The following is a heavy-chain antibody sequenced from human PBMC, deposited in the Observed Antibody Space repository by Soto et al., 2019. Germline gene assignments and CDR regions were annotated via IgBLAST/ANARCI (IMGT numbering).Heavy chain of an antibody. V-gene: IGHV3-30*18. CDR1: GFTFSSYG. D-gene: IGHD5-12*01. CDR3: AKDRDGYNPPYGLDV. Sequence: QVQLVESGGGVVQPGRSLRLSCAASGFTFSSYGMHWVRQAPGKGLEWVAVISYDGSNKYYADSVKGRFTISRDNSKNTLYLQMNSLRAEDTAVYYCAKDRDGYNPPYGLDVWVQGTTVTVSS. J-gene: IGHJ6*02. CDR2: ISYDGSNK.